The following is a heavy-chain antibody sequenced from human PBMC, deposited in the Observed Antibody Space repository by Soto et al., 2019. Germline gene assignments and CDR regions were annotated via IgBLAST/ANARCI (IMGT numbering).Heavy chain of an antibody. CDR3: VHSRCGGDCLKSYSSHYYYGMDI. J-gene: IGHJ6*02. V-gene: IGHV2-5*02. CDR1: GFSLSTGGMG. D-gene: IGHD2-21*02. CDR2: IYLDCDR. Sequence: QITLKESGPTLVKPTQTLTLTCTFSGFSLSTGGMGLGWIRQPPGKAPEWLALIYLDCDRRYRPSLVSRLTIAKDTSKNRVVLTMTNMDTADTATYYCVHSRCGGDCLKSYSSHYYYGMDIWGQGTTVTVSS.